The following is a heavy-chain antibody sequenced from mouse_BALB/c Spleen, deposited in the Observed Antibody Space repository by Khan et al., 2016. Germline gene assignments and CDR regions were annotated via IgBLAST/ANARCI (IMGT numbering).Heavy chain of an antibody. J-gene: IGHJ2*01. CDR1: GYTFTDYE. CDR2: IDPETNNT. Sequence: QVQLKQSGAELVRPGASVTLSCKASGYTFTDYEMHWVKQTPVHGLEWIGTIDPETNNTAYNQKFKDKATLTADKSSSTAYMELRSLTSEDSAVYYCTRRHYVDYWGQGTTLTVSS. V-gene: IGHV1-15*01. CDR3: TRRHYVDY. D-gene: IGHD3-2*01.